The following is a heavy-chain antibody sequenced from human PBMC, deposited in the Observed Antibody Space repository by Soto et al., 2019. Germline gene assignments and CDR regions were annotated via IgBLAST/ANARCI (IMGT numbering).Heavy chain of an antibody. J-gene: IGHJ6*01. CDR3: ARGYGSSPNMELRFGMDV. CDR1: GYILTGYS. V-gene: IGHV1-2*02. D-gene: IGHD5-18*01. CDR2: IDPNSGAT. Sequence: QVYLVQSGAEVRRPGASVKVSCTAFGYILTGYSLHWARQAPGQGLEWMGWIDPNSGATNSAERFHGRVSMTSDTSFSAAYLELSSLRSDDTAVYYCARGYGSSPNMELRFGMDVWGQGTTISVSS.